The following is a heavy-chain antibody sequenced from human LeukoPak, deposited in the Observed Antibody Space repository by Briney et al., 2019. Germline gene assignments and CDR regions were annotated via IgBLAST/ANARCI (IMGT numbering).Heavy chain of an antibody. CDR3: ARDRCSGGSCYWRSHAFDI. V-gene: IGHV3-48*01. CDR1: GFTFSSYS. Sequence: PGGSLRLSCAASGFTFSSYSMNWVRQAPGKGVEWVSYISSSSSTIYYADSVKGRFTISRDNAKNSLYLQMNSLRAEDTAVYYCARDRCSGGSCYWRSHAFDIWGQGTMVTVSS. D-gene: IGHD2-15*01. CDR2: ISSSSSTI. J-gene: IGHJ3*02.